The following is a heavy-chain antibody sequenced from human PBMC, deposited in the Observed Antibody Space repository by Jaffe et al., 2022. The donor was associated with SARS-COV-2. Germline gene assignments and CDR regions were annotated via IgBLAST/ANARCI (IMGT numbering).Heavy chain of an antibody. V-gene: IGHV3-15*01. D-gene: IGHD3-10*01. Sequence: EVQLVESGGGLVKPGGSLRLSCAASGFTFSNAWMSWVRQAPGKGLEWVGRIKSKTDGGTTDYAAPVKGRFTISRDDSKNTLYLQMNSLKTEDTAVYYCTNDYGSGSYSPYYYYYYGMDVWGQGTTVTVSS. CDR1: GFTFSNAW. CDR2: IKSKTDGGTT. CDR3: TNDYGSGSYSPYYYYYYGMDV. J-gene: IGHJ6*02.